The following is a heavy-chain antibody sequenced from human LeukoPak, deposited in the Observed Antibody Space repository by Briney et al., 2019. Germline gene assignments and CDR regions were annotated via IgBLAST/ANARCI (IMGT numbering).Heavy chain of an antibody. J-gene: IGHJ4*02. V-gene: IGHV3-66*01. Sequence: PGGSLRLSCAASGFTVSSNYMSWVRQAPGKGLEWVSVIYSGGSTYYADSLKGRFTISRDNSKNTLYLQMNSLRAEDTAVYYCARDGDCTNGVCYTDYWGQGTLVTVSS. CDR3: ARDGDCTNGVCYTDY. CDR2: IYSGGST. CDR1: GFTVSSNY. D-gene: IGHD2-8*01.